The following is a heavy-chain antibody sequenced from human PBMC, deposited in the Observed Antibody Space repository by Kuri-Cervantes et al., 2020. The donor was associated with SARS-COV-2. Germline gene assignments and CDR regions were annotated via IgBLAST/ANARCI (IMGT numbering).Heavy chain of an antibody. V-gene: IGHV3-33*01. Sequence: GGSLRLSCAASGFTFSSYGMHWVRQAPGKGLEWVAVIWYDGSNKYYADSVKGRFTLSRDNAKNMLFLQMNCLRDEDTAVYYCVREGDNWNFDYWGQGTLVTVSS. D-gene: IGHD1-20*01. CDR2: IWYDGSNK. CDR3: VREGDNWNFDY. CDR1: GFTFSSYG. J-gene: IGHJ4*02.